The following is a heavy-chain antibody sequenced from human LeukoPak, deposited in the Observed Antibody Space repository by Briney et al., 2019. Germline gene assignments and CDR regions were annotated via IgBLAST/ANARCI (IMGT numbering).Heavy chain of an antibody. Sequence: GSLRLSSAASGFIFSAYGVHCVRQPPGRGLRWVAVVWYDGSSKGYADSVKGRFTLSRDNSKNTLYLQMNSLTVEDTAVYYCARSQSSSLIDYWGEGTLVTVSS. CDR3: ARSQSSSLIDY. V-gene: IGHV3-33*01. CDR1: GFIFSAYG. CDR2: VWYDGSSK. J-gene: IGHJ4*02. D-gene: IGHD6-13*01.